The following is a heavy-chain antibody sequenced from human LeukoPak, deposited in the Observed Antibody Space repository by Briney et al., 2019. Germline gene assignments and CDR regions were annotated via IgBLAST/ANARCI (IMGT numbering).Heavy chain of an antibody. Sequence: ASVKVSCKASGYIFTGYYMHWVRQAPGQGLGWMGWINPNSGDANYAQKFQGRVTMTRDTSISTAYMELSRLRSDDTAVYYCARDELYDILTGYYLPPTFGYWGQGTLVTVSS. CDR1: GYIFTGYY. D-gene: IGHD3-9*01. CDR2: INPNSGDA. J-gene: IGHJ4*02. V-gene: IGHV1-2*02. CDR3: ARDELYDILTGYYLPPTFGY.